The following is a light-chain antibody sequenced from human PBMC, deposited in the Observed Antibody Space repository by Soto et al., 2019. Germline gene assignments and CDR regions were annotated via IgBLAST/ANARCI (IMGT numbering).Light chain of an antibody. CDR2: DVS. Sequence: QSSLTQPPSVSGSPGQSVTISCSGTIDDVTAYYRVSWYQQTPGTAPKLMIYDVSNRPSGVPDRFSGSRSGNTASLTISGLQAEDEGDYYCSVYTSTRTYVVGTGTKVTVL. CDR3: SVYTSTRTYV. CDR1: IDDVTAYYR. V-gene: IGLV2-18*01. J-gene: IGLJ1*01.